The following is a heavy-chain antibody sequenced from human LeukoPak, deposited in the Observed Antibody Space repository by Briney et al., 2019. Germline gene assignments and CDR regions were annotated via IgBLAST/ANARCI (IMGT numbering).Heavy chain of an antibody. J-gene: IGHJ4*02. V-gene: IGHV1-8*02. CDR3: ARVMGIAVANDY. CDR1: GGTFSSYA. Sequence: ASVKVSCKASGGTFSSYAISWVRQAPGQGLEWIGWMNPNSGNTGYAQKFQGRVTMTRNTSISTAYMELSSLRSEDTAVYYCARVMGIAVANDYWGQGTLVTVSS. CDR2: MNPNSGNT. D-gene: IGHD6-19*01.